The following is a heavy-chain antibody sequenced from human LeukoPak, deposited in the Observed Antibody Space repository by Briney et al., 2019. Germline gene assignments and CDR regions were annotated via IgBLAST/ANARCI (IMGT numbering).Heavy chain of an antibody. CDR3: ARHRTRYYYDSSGYLDY. D-gene: IGHD3-22*01. CDR2: INHSGST. Sequence: SETLSLTCAVYGGSLSGYYWSWIRQPPGKGLEWIGEINHSGSTNYNPSLKSRVTISVDTSKNQFSLKLSSVTAADTAVYYCARHRTRYYYDSSGYLDYWGQGTLVTVSS. CDR1: GGSLSGYY. J-gene: IGHJ4*02. V-gene: IGHV4-34*01.